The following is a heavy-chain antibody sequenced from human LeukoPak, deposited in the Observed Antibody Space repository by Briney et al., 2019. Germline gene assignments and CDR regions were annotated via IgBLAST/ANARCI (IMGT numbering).Heavy chain of an antibody. CDR3: ARRRRSSVAGDDY. CDR2: ISSSSYI. V-gene: IGHV3-21*01. CDR1: GFTFSSYS. Sequence: GGSLRLSCAASGFTFSSYSMNWVRQAPGKGLEWVSSISSSSYIYYADSVKGRFTISRDNAKNSLYLQMNSLRAEDTAVYYCARRRRSSVAGDDYWGQGTLVTVSS. D-gene: IGHD6-19*01. J-gene: IGHJ4*02.